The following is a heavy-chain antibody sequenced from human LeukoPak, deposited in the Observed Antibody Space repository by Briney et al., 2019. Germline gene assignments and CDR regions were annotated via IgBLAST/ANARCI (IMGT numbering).Heavy chain of an antibody. V-gene: IGHV4-59*08. Sequence: SETLSLTCTVSGGSISSYYWSWIRQPPGKGLEWIGYIYYSGSGSTNYNPSLKSRVSISVDTSKNHFSLKLSSVTAADTAVYYCARPLGAGIVGATRGDDAFDIWGQGTMVIVSS. J-gene: IGHJ3*02. CDR3: ARPLGAGIVGATRGDDAFDI. CDR2: IYYSGSGST. CDR1: GGSISSYY. D-gene: IGHD1-26*01.